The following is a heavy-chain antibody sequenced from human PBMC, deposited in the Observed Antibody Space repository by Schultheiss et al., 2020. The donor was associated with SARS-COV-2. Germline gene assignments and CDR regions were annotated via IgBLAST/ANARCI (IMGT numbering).Heavy chain of an antibody. J-gene: IGHJ5*02. D-gene: IGHD2-2*01. Sequence: SETLSLTCTVSGASISSYYWSWIRQPPGKGLEWIGYIHHSAGTNYNPSLKRRVTISVDTSKNQFSLKLSSVTAADTAVYYCARVVVRCSSTSCPNWFDPWGQGTLVTVSS. V-gene: IGHV4-59*01. CDR2: IHHSAGT. CDR1: GASISSYY. CDR3: ARVVVRCSSTSCPNWFDP.